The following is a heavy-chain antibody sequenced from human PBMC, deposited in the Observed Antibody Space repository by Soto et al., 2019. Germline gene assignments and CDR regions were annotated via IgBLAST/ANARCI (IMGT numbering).Heavy chain of an antibody. V-gene: IGHV3-15*07. Sequence: EVHLVESGGGLVKPGGSLRLSCAASGFTFSNAWINWVRQAPGKGLEWVGRIKSKTDGGTTDFAAPVKGRCAISRDNSKDMVYLQMNSLKAEDTGIYCCPTNSYSIMIVVSFDSWGHGTLVTVSS. CDR1: GFTFSNAW. CDR2: IKSKTDGGTT. J-gene: IGHJ4*01. CDR3: PTNSYSIMIVVSFDS. D-gene: IGHD3-22*01.